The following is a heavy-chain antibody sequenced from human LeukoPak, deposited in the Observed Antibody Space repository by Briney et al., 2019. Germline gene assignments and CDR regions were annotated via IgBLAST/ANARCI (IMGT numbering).Heavy chain of an antibody. CDR1: GGTFSSYA. D-gene: IGHD3-3*01. V-gene: IGHV1-18*01. CDR3: ARDQEERFLEWPPGY. J-gene: IGHJ4*02. Sequence: ASVKVSCKASGGTFSSYAISWVRQAPGQGLEWMGWISAYNGNTNYAQKLQGRVTMTTDTSTSTAYMELRSLRSDDTAVYYCARDQEERFLEWPPGYWGQGTLVTVSS. CDR2: ISAYNGNT.